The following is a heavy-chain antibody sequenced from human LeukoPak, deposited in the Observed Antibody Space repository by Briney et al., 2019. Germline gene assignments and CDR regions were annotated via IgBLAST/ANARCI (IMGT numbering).Heavy chain of an antibody. CDR1: GGSISSGGYY. V-gene: IGHV4-39*01. J-gene: IGHJ4*02. CDR2: IYYSGST. D-gene: IGHD4-17*01. CDR3: ASYDYGDYTIDY. Sequence: SQTLSLTCTVSGGSISSGGYYWSWIRQPPGKGLEWIGSIYYSGSTYYNPSLKSRVTISVDTSKNQFSLKLSSVTAADTAVYYCASYDYGDYTIDYWGQGTLVTVSS.